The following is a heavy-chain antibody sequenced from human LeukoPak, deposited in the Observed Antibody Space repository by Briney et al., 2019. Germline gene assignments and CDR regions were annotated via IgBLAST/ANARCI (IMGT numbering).Heavy chain of an antibody. CDR1: GFTFSDYY. CDR3: AKDYYYDSSGYFDY. Sequence: PGGSLRLSCAASGFTFSDYYMSWIRQAPGKGLEWVAVIWYDGSNKYYADSVKGRFTISRDNSKNTLYLQMNSLRAEDTAVYYCAKDYYYDSSGYFDYWGQGTLVTVSS. CDR2: IWYDGSNK. V-gene: IGHV3-33*06. J-gene: IGHJ4*02. D-gene: IGHD3-22*01.